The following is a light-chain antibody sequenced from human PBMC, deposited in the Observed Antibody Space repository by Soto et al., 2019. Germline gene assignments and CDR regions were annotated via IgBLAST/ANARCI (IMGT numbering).Light chain of an antibody. J-gene: IGLJ2*01. CDR2: LNSDGSH. V-gene: IGLV4-69*01. Sequence: QLVLTQSPSASASLGASVKLTCTLSSGHSSYAIAWHQQQPEKGPRYLMKLNSDGSHSKGDWIPDRFSGSSSGAERYLTISILQSEDEADYYCQTWGTGIHVVFGGGTKLTVL. CDR3: QTWGTGIHVV. CDR1: SGHSSYA.